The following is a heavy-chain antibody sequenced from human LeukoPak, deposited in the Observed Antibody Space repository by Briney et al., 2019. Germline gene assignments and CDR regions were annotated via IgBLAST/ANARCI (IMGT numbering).Heavy chain of an antibody. J-gene: IGHJ3*02. CDR3: ARDPNWGYGAFDI. D-gene: IGHD7-27*01. V-gene: IGHV4-39*07. Sequence: SETLSLTCTVSGGSISSSSYYWGWIRQPPGKGLEWIGSIYYSGSTYYNPSLKSRVTISVDTSKNQFSLKLSSVTAADTAVYYCARDPNWGYGAFDIWGQGTMVTVSS. CDR2: IYYSGST. CDR1: GGSISSSSYY.